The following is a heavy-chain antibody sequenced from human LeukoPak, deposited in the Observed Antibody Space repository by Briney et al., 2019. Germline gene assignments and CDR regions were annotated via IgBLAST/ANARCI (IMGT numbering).Heavy chain of an antibody. Sequence: PGGSLRLSCAASGFTFSSYGMHWVRQAPGKGLEWVANIKQDGSEKYYVDSVKGRFTISRDNAKNSLYLQMNSLRAEDTAVYYCARPKGYLRDFDPWGQGTLVTVSS. J-gene: IGHJ5*02. V-gene: IGHV3-7*01. CDR2: IKQDGSEK. D-gene: IGHD2-15*01. CDR1: GFTFSSYG. CDR3: ARPKGYLRDFDP.